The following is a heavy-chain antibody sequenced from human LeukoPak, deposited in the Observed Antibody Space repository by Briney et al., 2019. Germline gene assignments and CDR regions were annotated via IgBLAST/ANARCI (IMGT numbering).Heavy chain of an antibody. CDR1: GFTFSSYA. J-gene: IGHJ4*02. V-gene: IGHV3-23*01. Sequence: PGGSLRLSRAASGFTFSSYAMTWVRQAPGKGLECVSAITSDYTTYYADSVKGRFTISRDNSKNTLYLQMNSLRADDTAVYYCAKDRGWATVTTYDYWGQGTLVTVSS. CDR2: ITSDYTT. D-gene: IGHD4-11*01. CDR3: AKDRGWATVTTYDY.